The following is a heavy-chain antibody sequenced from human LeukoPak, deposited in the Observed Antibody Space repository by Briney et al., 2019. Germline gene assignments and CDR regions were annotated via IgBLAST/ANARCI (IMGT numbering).Heavy chain of an antibody. J-gene: IGHJ4*02. CDR3: AKDWYDYTSRGSTVDF. Sequence: PGRSLRLSCAASGFTFSGYVIHWVRQAPGKGLEWVAVISYGGTNKYYADSVRGRFTISRDNSKSTLYLQMNSLRGEDTAVYYCAKDWYDYTSRGSTVDFWGQGTLVTVSS. D-gene: IGHD6-13*01. CDR1: GFTFSGYV. V-gene: IGHV3-30*18. CDR2: ISYGGTNK.